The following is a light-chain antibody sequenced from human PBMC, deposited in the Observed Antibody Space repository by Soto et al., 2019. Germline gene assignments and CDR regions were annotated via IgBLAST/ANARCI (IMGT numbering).Light chain of an antibody. J-gene: IGLJ1*01. V-gene: IGLV2-14*03. CDR1: TRDLGNYDY. CDR2: DVT. CDR3: SSHGGNSPYV. Sequence: QSALTQPASVSGSPGQSITISCTGTTRDLGNYDYVSWYQHHPGEAPQLMIYDVTKRPSGVSDRFSGSKSGNTASLTISGLQAEDEADYYCSSHGGNSPYVFGTGTKLTVL.